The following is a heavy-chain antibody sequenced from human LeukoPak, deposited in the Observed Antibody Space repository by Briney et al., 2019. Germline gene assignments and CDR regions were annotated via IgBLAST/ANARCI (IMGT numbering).Heavy chain of an antibody. CDR2: IYGGGGGST. Sequence: GGSLRLSCAASGFTFSSHWMHWVRQAPGKGLVWVSVIYGGGGGSTYYADSVKGRFTISRDTSSNTLYLQMNSLRADDTAVYYCAREMTAVTKGDYWGQGTLVTVSS. J-gene: IGHJ4*02. CDR3: AREMTAVTKGDY. D-gene: IGHD4-17*01. CDR1: GFTFSSHW. V-gene: IGHV3-53*01.